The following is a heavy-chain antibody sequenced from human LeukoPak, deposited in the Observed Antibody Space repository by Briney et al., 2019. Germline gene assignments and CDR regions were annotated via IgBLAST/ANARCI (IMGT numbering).Heavy chain of an antibody. CDR1: GFTFSSYE. V-gene: IGHV3-48*03. J-gene: IGHJ6*02. Sequence: GGSLRLSCAASGFTFSSYEMNWVRQAPGKGLEWVSYISSSGSPIYYADSVKGRFTISRDNAKNSLYLQMNSLRAEDTAVYYCARGSVQLEGQDYYYCGMDVWGQGTTVTVSS. CDR2: ISSSGSPI. D-gene: IGHD1-1*01. CDR3: ARGSVQLEGQDYYYCGMDV.